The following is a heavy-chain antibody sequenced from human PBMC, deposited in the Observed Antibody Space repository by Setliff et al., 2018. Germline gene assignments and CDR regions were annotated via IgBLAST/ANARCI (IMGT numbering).Heavy chain of an antibody. CDR2: IYHSGSA. CDR3: AREVGTSTSSDAFDV. CDR1: GGSISSYY. Sequence: SETLSLTCTVSGGSISSYYWSWIRQPAGKGPEWIAYIYHSGSAYYNPSLKSRVTMSVDTSKNQFSLHLTSVTAADTAVYYCAREVGTSTSSDAFDVWGQGMMVTVSS. J-gene: IGHJ3*01. V-gene: IGHV4-59*06. D-gene: IGHD1-26*01.